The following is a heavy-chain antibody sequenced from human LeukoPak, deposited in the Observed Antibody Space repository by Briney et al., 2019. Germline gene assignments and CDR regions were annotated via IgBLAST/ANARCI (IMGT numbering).Heavy chain of an antibody. D-gene: IGHD2-15*01. J-gene: IGHJ4*02. CDR2: IYSGGST. CDR1: GFTVSSNY. V-gene: IGHV3-53*01. CDR3: VRESIGFDY. Sequence: GGSLRLSCAASGFTVSSNYMSWVRQAPGKGLEWVSVIYSGGSTYYADSVKGRFTISRDNAKDSLYLQMNSLRAEDTAVYYCVRESIGFDYWGQGTLVTVSS.